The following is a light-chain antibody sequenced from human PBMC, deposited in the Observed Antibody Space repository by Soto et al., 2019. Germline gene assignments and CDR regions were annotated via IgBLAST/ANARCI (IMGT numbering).Light chain of an antibody. Sequence: EIVMTQSPATLSVSPGERVTLSCRASQSVSGNLAWYQQKPGQAPRLLIYGASTRATGIPARFSGSGSGTDFTLTISRLEPEDFAVYYCQQYGSSPSITFGQGTRLEI. CDR3: QQYGSSPSIT. V-gene: IGKV3-15*01. CDR1: QSVSGN. J-gene: IGKJ5*01. CDR2: GAS.